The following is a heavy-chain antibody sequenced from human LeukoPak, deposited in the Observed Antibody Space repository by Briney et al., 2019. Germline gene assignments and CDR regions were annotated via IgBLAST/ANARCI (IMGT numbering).Heavy chain of an antibody. V-gene: IGHV3-21*01. J-gene: IGHJ4*02. CDR3: ASDWDTDRYFDY. Sequence: GGSLRLSCADSGFTVRSDTMHCVRQAPGKGLEWVASIDGSSRYMYYSDSMKGRFTISRANAKNSLYLQINTLRAEDTAVYFCASDWDTDRYFDYWGQGILVSVSS. CDR2: IDGSSRYM. D-gene: IGHD5-18*01. CDR1: GFTVRSDT.